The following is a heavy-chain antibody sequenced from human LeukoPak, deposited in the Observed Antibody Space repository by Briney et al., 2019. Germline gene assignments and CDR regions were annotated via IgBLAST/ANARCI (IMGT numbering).Heavy chain of an antibody. CDR2: ISSDGSKK. V-gene: IGHV3-30*18. Sequence: PGGSLRLSCAASGFTFSNYGMHWVRQAPGKGLEWVAVISSDGSKKYYADSVKGRFTISRDNSKNTLYLQMNSLRAEDTAVYYCAKVARLGWELLSHYFDSWGQGTLVTVSS. J-gene: IGHJ4*02. D-gene: IGHD1-26*01. CDR1: GFTFSNYG. CDR3: AKVARLGWELLSHYFDS.